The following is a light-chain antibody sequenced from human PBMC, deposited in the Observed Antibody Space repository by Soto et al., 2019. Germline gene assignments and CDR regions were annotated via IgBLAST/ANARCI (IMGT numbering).Light chain of an antibody. CDR3: SSYTYSNTLV. CDR1: SSDVGANNY. V-gene: IGLV2-14*01. CDR2: EVS. Sequence: QSALTQPASVSGSPGQSITFSCTGTSSDVGANNYVSWYQQLPGKAPKLIIYEVSNRPSGVSNRFSGSKSGNTASLTISGLQPEDEADYYCSSYTYSNTLVFGGGTKVTVL. J-gene: IGLJ3*02.